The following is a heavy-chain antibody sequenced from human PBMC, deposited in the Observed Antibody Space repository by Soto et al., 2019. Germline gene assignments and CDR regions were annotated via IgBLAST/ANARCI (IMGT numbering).Heavy chain of an antibody. Sequence: SETLSLTCTVSGGSISSSIYYWGWIRQPPGKGLEWIGSIYYSGSTYYNPSLKSRVTISVDTSKNQFSLKLSSVTAADTAVYYCARVRGYSYGYYYYGMDVWGQGTTVTVSS. D-gene: IGHD5-18*01. CDR2: IYYSGST. V-gene: IGHV4-39*01. J-gene: IGHJ6*02. CDR3: ARVRGYSYGYYYYGMDV. CDR1: GGSISSSIYY.